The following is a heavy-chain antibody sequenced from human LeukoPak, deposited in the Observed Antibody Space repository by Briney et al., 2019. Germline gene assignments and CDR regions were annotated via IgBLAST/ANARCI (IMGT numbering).Heavy chain of an antibody. J-gene: IGHJ5*02. Sequence: ASVKVSCKASGYTFTSYGISWVRQAPGQGLEWMGWISAYNGNTNYAQKLQGRVTMTTDTSTSTAYMELRSQRSDDTAVYYCAREGRTMVRGVKSSWFDPWGQGTLVTVSS. CDR2: ISAYNGNT. D-gene: IGHD3-10*01. CDR1: GYTFTSYG. CDR3: AREGRTMVRGVKSSWFDP. V-gene: IGHV1-18*01.